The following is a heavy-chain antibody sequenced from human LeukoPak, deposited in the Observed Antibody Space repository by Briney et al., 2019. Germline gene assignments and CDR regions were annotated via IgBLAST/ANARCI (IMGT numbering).Heavy chain of an antibody. J-gene: IGHJ6*03. V-gene: IGHV3-30*02. CDR3: GKGGGGWSWSYYYYYMDV. Sequence: GGSLRLSCAASGFTFSGFGMHWVRQAPGKGLQWVAFIRYDGSNKFYADSVKGRFTISRDNSKTTLYLQMNSLRAEDTAVYYCGKGGGGWSWSYYYYYMDVWGKGTTVTISS. CDR1: GFTFSGFG. D-gene: IGHD3-10*01. CDR2: IRYDGSNK.